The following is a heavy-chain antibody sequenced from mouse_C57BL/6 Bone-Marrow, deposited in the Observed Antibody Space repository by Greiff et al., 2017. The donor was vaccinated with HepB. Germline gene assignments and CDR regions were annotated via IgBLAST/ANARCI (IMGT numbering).Heavy chain of an antibody. CDR2: IRNKANGYTT. J-gene: IGHJ2*01. V-gene: IGHV7-3*01. Sequence: EVKLVESGGGLVQPGGSLSLSCAASGFTFTAYYMSWVRQPPGKALEWLGFIRNKANGYTTEYSASVKGRFTISRDNSQSILYLQMNALRAEDSATYYCARGGYLYYFDYWGQGTTLTVSS. CDR1: GFTFTAYY. CDR3: ARGGYLYYFDY.